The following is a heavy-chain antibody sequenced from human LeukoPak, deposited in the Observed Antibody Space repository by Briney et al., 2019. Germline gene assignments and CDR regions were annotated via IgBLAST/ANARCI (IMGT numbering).Heavy chain of an antibody. V-gene: IGHV3-30*18. CDR2: ISYDGSKK. J-gene: IGHJ4*02. CDR1: GFTFSRSG. Sequence: GGSLRLSCAASGFTFSRSGMHWVRQAPGKGLEWVAAISYDGSKKYYADSVKGRFTVSRDNSKNTLYLQMNSLRAEDTAVYYCAKVAKEVGTIEDFDYWGQGTLVTVSS. D-gene: IGHD5-12*01. CDR3: AKVAKEVGTIEDFDY.